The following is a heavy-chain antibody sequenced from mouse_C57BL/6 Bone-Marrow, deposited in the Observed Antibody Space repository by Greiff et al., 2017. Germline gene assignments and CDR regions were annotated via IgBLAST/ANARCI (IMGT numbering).Heavy chain of an antibody. CDR1: GFTFSSYG. D-gene: IGHD2-3*01. CDR3: TSLGGYYVAWFAY. Sequence: DVQLVESGGDLVKPGGSLKLSCAASGFTFSSYGMSWVRQTPDKRLEWVATISSGGSYTYYPNSVKGRITIAIDTAKNTLYLQMSILKSEDTAKYYGTSLGGYYVAWFAYWGQGTLVTVSA. CDR2: ISSGGSYT. J-gene: IGHJ3*01. V-gene: IGHV5-6*01.